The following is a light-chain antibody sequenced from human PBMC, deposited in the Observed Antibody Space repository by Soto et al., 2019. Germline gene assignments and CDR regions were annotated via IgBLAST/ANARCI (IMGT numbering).Light chain of an antibody. J-gene: IGKJ1*01. CDR3: QQYGSSWWT. V-gene: IGKV3-20*01. Sequence: EIVLTQSPGTLSLSPGQRATLSCRASQSVSSSYLACYHQNPGQAPRLLIYGASSRATGIPDRFSGSGFGTDFTLTISRLEPKDFAVYYCQQYGSSWWTFGQVTKV. CDR2: GAS. CDR1: QSVSSSY.